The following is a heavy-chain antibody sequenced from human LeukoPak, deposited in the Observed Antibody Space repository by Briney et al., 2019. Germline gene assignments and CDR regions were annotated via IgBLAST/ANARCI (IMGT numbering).Heavy chain of an antibody. CDR1: GGSISSGSYY. J-gene: IGHJ6*02. CDR3: ARLRGYSGYDSPWYYYGMDV. D-gene: IGHD5-12*01. Sequence: TLXLTCTVSGGSISSGSYYWSWIRQPAGKGLEWIGRIYTSGSTNYNPSLKSRVTISVDTSKNQFSLKLSSVTAADTAVYYCARLRGYSGYDSPWYYYGMDVWGQGTTVTVSS. CDR2: IYTSGST. V-gene: IGHV4-61*02.